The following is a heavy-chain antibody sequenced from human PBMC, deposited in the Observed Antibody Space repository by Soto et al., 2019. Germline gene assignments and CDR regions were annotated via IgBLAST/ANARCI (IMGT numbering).Heavy chain of an antibody. CDR1: GFSLSTSGMC. D-gene: IGHD3-3*01. Sequence: SGPTLVNPQTLTLTCTFSGFSLSTSGMCVSWIRQPPGKALEWLARIDWDDDKYYSTSLKTRLTISKDTSKNQVVLTMTNMDPVDTATYYCARIRNDFWSGSTRDWDYYYYMDVWGKGTTVTVSS. J-gene: IGHJ6*03. CDR3: ARIRNDFWSGSTRDWDYYYYMDV. CDR2: IDWDDDK. V-gene: IGHV2-70*11.